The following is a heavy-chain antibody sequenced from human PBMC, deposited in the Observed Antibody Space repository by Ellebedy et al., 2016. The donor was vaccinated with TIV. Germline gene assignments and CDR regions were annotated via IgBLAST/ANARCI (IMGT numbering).Heavy chain of an antibody. CDR3: ARDNSGFPRGPFEY. J-gene: IGHJ4*02. CDR1: GYTFASYG. CDR2: VSGKDGET. V-gene: IGHV1-18*01. D-gene: IGHD5-12*01. Sequence: AASVKVSCKASGYTFASYGVSWVRQARGQGLEWIGWVSGKDGETNYGQKFEGRVTMTTDASTSTAYMDLRSLRSDDTAVYFCARDNSGFPRGPFEYWGQGTLVTVSS.